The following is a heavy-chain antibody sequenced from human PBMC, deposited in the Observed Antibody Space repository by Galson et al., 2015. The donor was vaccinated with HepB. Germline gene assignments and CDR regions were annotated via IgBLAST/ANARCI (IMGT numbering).Heavy chain of an antibody. Sequence: SLRLSCAASGFTFSSYAMHWVRQAPGKGLEWVAVISYDGSNKYYADSVKGRFTISRDNSKNTLYLQMNSLRAEDTAVYYCARDGNYGSGSYYIPAPFDYWGQGTLATVSS. D-gene: IGHD3-10*01. J-gene: IGHJ4*02. CDR2: ISYDGSNK. CDR3: ARDGNYGSGSYYIPAPFDY. CDR1: GFTFSSYA. V-gene: IGHV3-30-3*01.